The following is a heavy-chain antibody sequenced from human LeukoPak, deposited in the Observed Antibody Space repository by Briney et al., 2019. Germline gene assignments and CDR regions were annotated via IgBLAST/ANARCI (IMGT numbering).Heavy chain of an antibody. V-gene: IGHV4-4*07. Sequence: SETLSLACTVSGGSISTYSWTWVRQSPGKGLEWIGSVVTTTTNYSPALRSRVAISVHTSKNQFSLRLESVTTADTAVYYCARDTTVASGMQFWGQGALVTVSS. CDR1: GGSISTYS. CDR3: ARDTTVASGMQF. J-gene: IGHJ4*02. CDR2: VVTTTT. D-gene: IGHD6-19*01.